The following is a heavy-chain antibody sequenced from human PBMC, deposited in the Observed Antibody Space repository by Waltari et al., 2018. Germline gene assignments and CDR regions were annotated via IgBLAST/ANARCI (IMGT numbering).Heavy chain of an antibody. CDR3: ARDLGPHDFGDYVVY. D-gene: IGHD4-17*01. CDR2: ISSSGSNI. J-gene: IGHJ4*02. V-gene: IGHV3-48*01. Sequence: EVHLVESGGDLVQPGGSLRLSCAASEFTFSRYSMKWVRQAPGKGRDCVSYISSSGSNIYYADSVKGRFTVSRDNAKNSLYLQMNSLRAEDTAVYYCARDLGPHDFGDYVVYWGQGTLVTVSS. CDR1: EFTFSRYS.